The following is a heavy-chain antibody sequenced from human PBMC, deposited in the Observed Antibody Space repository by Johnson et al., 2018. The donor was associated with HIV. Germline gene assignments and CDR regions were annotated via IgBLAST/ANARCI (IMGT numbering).Heavy chain of an antibody. Sequence: VQLVESGGGLIQPGGSLRLSCAASGFTVSSNYMSWVRQAPGKGLEWVSVIYSGGSTYYADSVKGRFTISRDNSKNTLYLQMNGLRAGDTAVYYCARSRWADDAFDGWGQGTMVTVSS. J-gene: IGHJ3*01. D-gene: IGHD1-26*01. V-gene: IGHV3-53*01. CDR3: ARSRWADDAFDG. CDR1: GFTVSSNY. CDR2: IYSGGST.